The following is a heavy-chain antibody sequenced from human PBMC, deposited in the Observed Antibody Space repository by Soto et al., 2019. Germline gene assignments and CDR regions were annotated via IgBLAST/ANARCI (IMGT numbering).Heavy chain of an antibody. CDR2: TYYRSKWYN. Sequence: PSQTLSLTCAISGDSVSSNSAAWNWIRQSPSRGLEWLGRTYYRSKWYNDYAVSVKSRITINPDTSKNQFSLQLNSVTPEDTAVYYCARDEMATIVDYYYYCMDVWGQGTTVTVSS. D-gene: IGHD5-12*01. V-gene: IGHV6-1*01. CDR1: GDSVSSNSAA. J-gene: IGHJ6*02. CDR3: ARDEMATIVDYYYYCMDV.